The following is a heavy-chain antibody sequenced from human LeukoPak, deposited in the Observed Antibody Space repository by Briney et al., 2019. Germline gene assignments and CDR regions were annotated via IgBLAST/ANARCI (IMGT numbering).Heavy chain of an antibody. CDR3: ARQGIAAAVDY. D-gene: IGHD6-13*01. V-gene: IGHV5-51*01. Sequence: GESLKISCKGSGYSFTSYWIGWVRQMPGKGLEWMGLSYPGDSDTRYCPSFHGPGTISADTSISTASLQWSSLTASDNAMYYCARQGIAAAVDYWGPGTLVTVSS. J-gene: IGHJ4*02. CDR1: GYSFTSYW. CDR2: SYPGDSDT.